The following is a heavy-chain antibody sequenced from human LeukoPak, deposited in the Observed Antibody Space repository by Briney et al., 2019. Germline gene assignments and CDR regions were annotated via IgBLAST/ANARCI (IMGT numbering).Heavy chain of an antibody. Sequence: ASVKVSCKASGYTFTGYYMHWVRQAPGQGLEWMGWISAYNGNTNYAQKLQGRVTMTTDTSTSTAYMELRSLRSDDTAVYYCARDPFVSSGWYLYNWFDPWGQGTLVTVSS. CDR3: ARDPFVSSGWYLYNWFDP. CDR2: ISAYNGNT. D-gene: IGHD6-19*01. CDR1: GYTFTGYY. J-gene: IGHJ5*02. V-gene: IGHV1-18*04.